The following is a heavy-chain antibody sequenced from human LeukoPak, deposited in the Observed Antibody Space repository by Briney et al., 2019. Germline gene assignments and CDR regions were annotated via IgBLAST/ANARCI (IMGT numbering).Heavy chain of an antibody. CDR2: INHSGST. Sequence: SETLSLTCSVSGYPISSGYYWGWIRQPPGKGLEWIGVINHSGSTYYNPSLKSRVTISVDTSKSQFSLKLNSVTAADTAVYYCTRVSIHGYSDYWGQGTLVTVSS. CDR1: GYPISSGYY. CDR3: TRVSIHGYSDY. V-gene: IGHV4-38-2*02. J-gene: IGHJ4*02. D-gene: IGHD3-16*02.